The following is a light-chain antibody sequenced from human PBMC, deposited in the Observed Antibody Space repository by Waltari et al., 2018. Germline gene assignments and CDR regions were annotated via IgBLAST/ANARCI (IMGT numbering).Light chain of an antibody. V-gene: IGLV4-69*01. CDR1: SGHSNYA. CDR3: QTGGTGIRV. Sequence: ASLGASVKLTCTLSSGHSNYAIAWHQQQPEKGPRYLMKLNSDGSHNKGDGIPDRFSGSSSGAERYLTISSLQSEDEADYYCQTGGTGIRVFGGGTKLTVL. CDR2: LNSDGSH. J-gene: IGLJ3*02.